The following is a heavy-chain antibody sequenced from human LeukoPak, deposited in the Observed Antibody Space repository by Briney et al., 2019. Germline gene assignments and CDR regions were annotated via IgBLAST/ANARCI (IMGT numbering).Heavy chain of an antibody. CDR2: IRSKTNSYAT. J-gene: IGHJ5*02. D-gene: IGHD6-13*01. CDR3: TKGSAAAGSNNWFDP. CDR1: GFSFSTSA. Sequence: PGGSLKLSCAASGFSFSTSAIHWVRQASGKGLEWLGRIRSKTNSYATAYAASVNGRFTISRDDSKNMVYLQMNSLQTEDTAVYYCTKGSAAAGSNNWFDPWGQGTLVTVSS. V-gene: IGHV3-73*01.